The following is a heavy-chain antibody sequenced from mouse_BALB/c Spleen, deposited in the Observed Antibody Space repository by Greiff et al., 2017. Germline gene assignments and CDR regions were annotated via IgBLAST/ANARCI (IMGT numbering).Heavy chain of an antibody. CDR3: AITTVAYYARDY. V-gene: IGHV5-6-5*01. J-gene: IGHJ4*01. CDR2: ISSGGST. CDR1: GFTFSSYA. D-gene: IGHD1-1*01. Sequence: DVKLVESGGGLVKPGGSLKLSCAASGFTFSSYAMSWVRQTPEKRLEWVASISSGGSTYYPDSVKGRFTISRDNARNILYLQMSSLRSEDTAMYYCAITTVAYYARDYWGQGTSVTVSS.